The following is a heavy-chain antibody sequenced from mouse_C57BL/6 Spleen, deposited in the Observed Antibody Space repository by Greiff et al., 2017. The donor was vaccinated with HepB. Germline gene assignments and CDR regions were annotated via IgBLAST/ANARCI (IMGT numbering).Heavy chain of an antibody. V-gene: IGHV1-15*01. J-gene: IGHJ1*03. CDR2: IDPETGGT. CDR1: GYTFTDYE. D-gene: IGHD1-1*01. Sequence: VQLQQSGAELVRPGASVTLSCKASGYTFTDYEMHWVKQTPVHGLEWIGAIDPETGGTAYNQKFKGKAILTADKSSSTAYMELRSLTSEDSAVYYCTRGMGSSWYFDVWGTGTTVTVSS. CDR3: TRGMGSSWYFDV.